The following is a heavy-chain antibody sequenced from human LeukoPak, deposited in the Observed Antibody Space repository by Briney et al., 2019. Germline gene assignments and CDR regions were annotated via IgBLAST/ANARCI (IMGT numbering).Heavy chain of an antibody. Sequence: GGSLRLSCAASGFTFDTYGMNWVRQAPGKGLEWVSYISSRSGTIYYADSVKGRFTMPRDNAKNSLYLQMTSLRVEDTAVYYCTRVGPVRDLGYWGQGTLVTVSS. V-gene: IGHV3-48*04. CDR2: ISSRSGTI. CDR3: TRVGPVRDLGY. D-gene: IGHD1-26*01. CDR1: GFTFDTYG. J-gene: IGHJ4*02.